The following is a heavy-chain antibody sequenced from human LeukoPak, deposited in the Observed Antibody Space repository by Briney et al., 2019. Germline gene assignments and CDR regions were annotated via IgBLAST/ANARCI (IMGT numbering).Heavy chain of an antibody. CDR2: VKSVAEGGAS. J-gene: IGHJ3*02. CDR3: TKNTGDFDI. D-gene: IGHD4-17*01. Sequence: GGSLRLSCVFPSLIFSHAWMNWVRQAPGKGLEWVGRVKSVAEGGASEYGTAVKGRFTISRDDSKKTVYLQMHNLSTEDTALYYCTKNTGDFDIWGQGTMVIVSS. V-gene: IGHV3-15*07. CDR1: SLIFSHAW.